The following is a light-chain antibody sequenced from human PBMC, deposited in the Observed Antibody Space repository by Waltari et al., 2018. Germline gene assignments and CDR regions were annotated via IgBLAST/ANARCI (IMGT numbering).Light chain of an antibody. CDR1: GSDVGGYAY. Sequence: QSALTPPPSASGSPGQSVTISCTGTGSDVGGYAYVSLYQLHPGKAPKLIIYEVSKRPSGVPDRFSGSKSGNTASLTVSGLRTEDEADYYCSSYGGNNNLAVFGTGTKVIVL. V-gene: IGLV2-8*01. CDR2: EVS. J-gene: IGLJ1*01. CDR3: SSYGGNNNLAV.